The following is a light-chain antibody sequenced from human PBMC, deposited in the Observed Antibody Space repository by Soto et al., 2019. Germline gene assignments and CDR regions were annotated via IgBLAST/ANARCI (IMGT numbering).Light chain of an antibody. CDR3: QQANSCPWT. Sequence: DIQMTQSPSSVSASVGDRVTITCRASQSISSYLNWYQQKPGKAPKLLIYAASSLQSGVPSRFSGGRSGTDYIFTISSLQPEDFASYYCQQANSCPWTFGQGTKVDIK. CDR1: QSISSY. J-gene: IGKJ1*01. V-gene: IGKV1-39*01. CDR2: AAS.